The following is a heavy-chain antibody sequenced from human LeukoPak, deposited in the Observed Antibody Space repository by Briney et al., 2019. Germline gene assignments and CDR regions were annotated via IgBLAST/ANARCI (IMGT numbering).Heavy chain of an antibody. J-gene: IGHJ4*02. CDR3: AKGPGLLDYGDSMYYFDY. V-gene: IGHV3-9*01. CDR2: ISWNSGSI. Sequence: PGRSLRLSCAASGFTFDDYAMHWVRQAPGKGLEWVSGISWNSGSIGYADSVKGRFTISRDNAKNSLYLQMNSLRAEDTALYYCAKGPGLLDYGDSMYYFDYWGQGTLVTVSS. D-gene: IGHD4-17*01. CDR1: GFTFDDYA.